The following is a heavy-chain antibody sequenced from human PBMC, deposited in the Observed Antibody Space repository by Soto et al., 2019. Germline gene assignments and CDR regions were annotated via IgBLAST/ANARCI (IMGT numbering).Heavy chain of an antibody. V-gene: IGHV1-2*04. CDR3: ARGSGVVVPAAIGNAFDI. CDR1: GYTFTGYY. J-gene: IGHJ3*02. Sequence: GASVKVSCQASGYTFTGYYMHWVRQAPGQGLEWMGWINPNSGGTNYAQKFQGWVTMTRDTSISTAYMELSRLRSDDTAVYYCARGSGVVVPAAIGNAFDIWGQGTMVTVSS. CDR2: INPNSGGT. D-gene: IGHD2-2*01.